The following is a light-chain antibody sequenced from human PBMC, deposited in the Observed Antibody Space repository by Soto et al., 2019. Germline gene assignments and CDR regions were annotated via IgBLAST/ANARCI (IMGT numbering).Light chain of an antibody. Sequence: EIVMTQSPATLSVSPGERATLSCRASQSVKHNLAWYQQKPGQAPRLLFYGASFRATGVPARFSGSGSGTDFTLTISRLQSEDFAIYYCQQSNNWPYTFGQGTKLEIK. CDR1: QSVKHN. J-gene: IGKJ2*01. CDR2: GAS. CDR3: QQSNNWPYT. V-gene: IGKV3-15*01.